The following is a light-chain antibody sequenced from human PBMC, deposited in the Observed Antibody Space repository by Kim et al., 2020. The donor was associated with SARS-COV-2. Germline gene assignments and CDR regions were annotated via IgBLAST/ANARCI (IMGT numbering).Light chain of an antibody. J-gene: IGKJ5*01. CDR1: QSVATY. CDR3: QQRGN. Sequence: PGERATLSCRASQSVATYLASYQQKPGQAPRLLIYDASKRATGIPARFRGSGSGTDFTLTIGTLEPEDSAVYYCQQRGNFGQGTRLEIK. CDR2: DAS. V-gene: IGKV3-11*01.